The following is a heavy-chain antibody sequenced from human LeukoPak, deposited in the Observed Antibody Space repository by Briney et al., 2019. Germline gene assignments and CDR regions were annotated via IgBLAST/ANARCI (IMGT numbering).Heavy chain of an antibody. J-gene: IGHJ5*02. V-gene: IGHV4-34*01. Sequence: NASETLSLTCAVYGGSFSGYYWSWIRQPPGKGLEWIGEINHSGSTNYNPSLKSRVTISVDTSKNQFSLKLSSVTAADTAVYYCARGKGGKYASRGFDPWGQGTLVTISS. CDR3: ARGKGGKYASRGFDP. CDR2: INHSGST. D-gene: IGHD3-16*01. CDR1: GGSFSGYY.